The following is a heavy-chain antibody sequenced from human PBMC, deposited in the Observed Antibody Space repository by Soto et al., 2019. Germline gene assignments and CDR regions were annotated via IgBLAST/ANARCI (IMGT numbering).Heavy chain of an antibody. Sequence: GGSLRLSCAASGFTFSSYGMNWVRQAPGKGLEWGSSISTSTSYIYYADSVKGRFTISRDNAKNSVYLQTNSLRAEDTAVYYCARLYCRGGSCYSGDAFDIWGQGTTVTVSS. CDR1: GFTFSSYG. V-gene: IGHV3-21*01. J-gene: IGHJ3*02. CDR2: ISTSTSYI. D-gene: IGHD2-15*01. CDR3: ARLYCRGGSCYSGDAFDI.